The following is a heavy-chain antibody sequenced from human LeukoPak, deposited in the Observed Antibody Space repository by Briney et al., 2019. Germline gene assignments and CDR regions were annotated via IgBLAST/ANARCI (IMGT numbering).Heavy chain of an antibody. CDR3: AKDSPLGYYDSSGYLDY. J-gene: IGHJ4*02. D-gene: IGHD3-22*01. CDR1: GFTFSSYA. V-gene: IGHV3-23*01. CDR2: ISGSGGST. Sequence: GGSLRLSCAASGFTFSSYAMSWVRQAPGKGLEWVSAISGSGGSTYYADSVKGRYTISRDNSKNTLYLQMNSLRAEDTAVYYCAKDSPLGYYDSSGYLDYWGQGTLVTVSS.